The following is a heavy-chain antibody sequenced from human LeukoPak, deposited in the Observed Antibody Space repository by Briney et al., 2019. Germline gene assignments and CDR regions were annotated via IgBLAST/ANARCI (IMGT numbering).Heavy chain of an antibody. V-gene: IGHV3-23*01. D-gene: IGHD1-26*01. CDR3: AAHGGSYYVLDY. CDR2: ISGGGDTT. J-gene: IGHJ4*02. CDR1: GFTFSSYG. Sequence: GGSLRLSCAASGFTFSSYGMSWVRQAPGKGLEWVSAISGGGDTTYYADSLKGRYTISRDNSKNTLYLQMHILGAEDTAVYYCAAHGGSYYVLDYWGQGTLVTVSS.